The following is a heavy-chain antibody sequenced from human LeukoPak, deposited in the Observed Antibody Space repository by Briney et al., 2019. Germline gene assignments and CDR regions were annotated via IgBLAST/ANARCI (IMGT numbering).Heavy chain of an antibody. Sequence: GGSLRLSCAASGFTFSRYAMSWVRQAPGKGLEWVSAISGSGGSTYYADSVKGRFTISRDNSKNTLYLQMNSLRAEDTAVYYCAKDSTMIVVVYYFDYWGQGTLVTVSS. CDR2: ISGSGGST. CDR1: GFTFSRYA. V-gene: IGHV3-23*01. CDR3: AKDSTMIVVVYYFDY. D-gene: IGHD3-22*01. J-gene: IGHJ4*02.